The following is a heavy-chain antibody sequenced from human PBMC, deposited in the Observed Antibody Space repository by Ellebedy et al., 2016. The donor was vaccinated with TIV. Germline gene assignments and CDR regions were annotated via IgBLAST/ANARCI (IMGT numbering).Heavy chain of an antibody. Sequence: PGGFLRLSCAASGFTFSSYDMHWVRQGSGNGLEWVSSIGAAGDTYYAGFVKGRVAISRENAKNSLYLQLNSVRVGDTAVYYCARATAGFDYWGQGTLVTVSS. D-gene: IGHD1-14*01. CDR1: GFTFSSYD. J-gene: IGHJ4*02. CDR3: ARATAGFDY. V-gene: IGHV3-13*01. CDR2: IGAAGDT.